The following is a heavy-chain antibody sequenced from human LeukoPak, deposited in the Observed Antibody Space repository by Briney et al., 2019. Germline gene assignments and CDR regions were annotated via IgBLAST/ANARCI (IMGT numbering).Heavy chain of an antibody. CDR2: IYYSRST. D-gene: IGHD1-26*01. V-gene: IGHV4-30-4*01. J-gene: IGHJ4*02. CDR3: ARLGSYHDF. Sequence: PSETLSLTCTVSGASISSGGYYWNWIRQPPGKGLEWIGYIYYSRSTSYSPSLKSRLTISVDTSRNQLSLKLPSVTAADTAVYFCARLGSYHDFWGQGALVTVSS. CDR1: GASISSGGYY.